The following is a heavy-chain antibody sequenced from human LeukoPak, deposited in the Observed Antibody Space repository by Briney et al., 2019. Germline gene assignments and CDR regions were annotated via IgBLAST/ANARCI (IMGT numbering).Heavy chain of an antibody. J-gene: IGHJ5*02. V-gene: IGHV4-31*03. CDR1: GGSISSGGYY. CDR3: ARDKYDFWSGYFGADP. Sequence: PSQTLSLTCTVSGGSISSGGYYWSWIRQHPGKGLEWIGYIYYSGSTYYNPSLKSRVTISVDTSKNQFSLKPSSVTAADTAVYYCARDKYDFWSGYFGADPWGQGTLVTVSS. D-gene: IGHD3-3*01. CDR2: IYYSGST.